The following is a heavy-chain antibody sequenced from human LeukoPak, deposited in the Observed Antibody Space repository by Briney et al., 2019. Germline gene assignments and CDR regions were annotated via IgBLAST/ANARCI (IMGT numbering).Heavy chain of an antibody. V-gene: IGHV3-30*02. CDR2: IRYDGSNK. J-gene: IGHJ4*02. Sequence: TGGSLRLSCAASGFIFSSYGMHWVRQAPGKGLEWVAFIRYDGSNKYYADSVKGRFTISRDNSKNTLYLQMNSLRAEDTAVYYCAKDFGYYDYVWGSYRYTGNDYWGQGTLVTVSS. CDR3: AKDFGYYDYVWGSYRYTGNDY. CDR1: GFIFSSYG. D-gene: IGHD3-16*02.